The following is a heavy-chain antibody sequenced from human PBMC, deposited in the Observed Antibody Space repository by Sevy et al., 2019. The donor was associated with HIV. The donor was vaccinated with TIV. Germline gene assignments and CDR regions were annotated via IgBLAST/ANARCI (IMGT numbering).Heavy chain of an antibody. V-gene: IGHV1-18*01. CDR2: INGNNGNT. J-gene: IGHJ4*02. Sequence: ASVKVSCKASGYIFTSYGISWVRQAPRQGLEWMGWINGNNGNTNYVQNLQGRVTMTTDTSTNTAYMAQRCLRSDDTAVYYCARDGYDGSGYQRGLFDFWGQGTLVTVSS. CDR3: ARDGYDGSGYQRGLFDF. D-gene: IGHD3-22*01. CDR1: GYIFTSYG.